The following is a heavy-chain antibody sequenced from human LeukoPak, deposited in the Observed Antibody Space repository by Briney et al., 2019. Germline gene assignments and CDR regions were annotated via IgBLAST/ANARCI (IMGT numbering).Heavy chain of an antibody. D-gene: IGHD4-17*01. CDR3: AKGARGDTVTSIVGLNWFDP. CDR1: GITFRSYG. Sequence: GGSLRLSCAASGITFRSYGMHWVRQAPGKGLEWVAVISHDGSHKYYADSVKGRFSISRDNSKNTLYLQMNSLRADDTAVYYCAKGARGDTVTSIVGLNWFDPWGQGTLVTVSS. CDR2: ISHDGSHK. V-gene: IGHV3-30*18. J-gene: IGHJ5*02.